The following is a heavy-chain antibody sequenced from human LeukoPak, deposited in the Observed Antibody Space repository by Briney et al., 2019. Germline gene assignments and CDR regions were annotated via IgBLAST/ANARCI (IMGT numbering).Heavy chain of an antibody. J-gene: IGHJ4*02. CDR2: IYHSGST. V-gene: IGHV4-38-2*02. CDR1: GYSISSGYY. Sequence: PSETLSLTCTVSGYSISSGYYWGWIRQPPGKGLEWIGSIYHSGSTYYNPSLKSRVTISVDTSKNQFSLKLSSVTAADTAVYYCARLTVVGATGSYYFDYWGQGTLVTVSS. CDR3: ARLTVVGATGSYYFDY. D-gene: IGHD1-26*01.